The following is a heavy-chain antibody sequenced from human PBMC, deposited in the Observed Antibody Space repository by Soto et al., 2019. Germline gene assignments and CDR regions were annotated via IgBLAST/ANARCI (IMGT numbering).Heavy chain of an antibody. Sequence: TGLSLRLSWAASGCTFSSHGMHLVRQAPGKGLEWVAVISYDGSNKHYADSVKGRFTISRDNSKNTLYLHMNSLRAEDTAVYYCAKLPQYDILTGYLNYFDYWGQGTLVTVSS. CDR2: ISYDGSNK. D-gene: IGHD3-9*01. J-gene: IGHJ4*02. CDR3: AKLPQYDILTGYLNYFDY. CDR1: GCTFSSHG. V-gene: IGHV3-30*18.